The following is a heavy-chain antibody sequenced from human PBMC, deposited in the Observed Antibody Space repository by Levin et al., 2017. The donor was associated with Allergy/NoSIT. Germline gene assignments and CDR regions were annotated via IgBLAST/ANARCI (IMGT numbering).Heavy chain of an antibody. CDR3: ARVPRDDILTGYYSLYDY. CDR1: GGSFSGYY. Sequence: SETLSLTCAVYGGSFSGYYWSWIRQPPGKGLEWIGEINHSGSTNYNPSLKSRVTISVDTSKNQFSLKLSSVTAADTAVYYCARVPRDDILTGYYSLYDYWGQGTLVTVSS. J-gene: IGHJ4*02. V-gene: IGHV4-34*01. CDR2: INHSGST. D-gene: IGHD3-9*01.